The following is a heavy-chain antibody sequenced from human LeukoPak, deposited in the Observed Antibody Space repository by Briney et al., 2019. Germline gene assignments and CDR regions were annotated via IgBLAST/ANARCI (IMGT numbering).Heavy chain of an antibody. V-gene: IGHV4-59*08. CDR3: ARLSGGSYSFDY. Sequence: SETLSLTCTVSGGSISSYYWSWIRQPPGKGLEWIGYIYYTGSTNYNPSLKSRVTISVDTSKNQFSLKLSSVTAADTAVYYCARLSGGSYSFDYWGQGTLVTVSS. CDR1: GGSISSYY. CDR2: IYYTGST. J-gene: IGHJ4*02. D-gene: IGHD1-26*01.